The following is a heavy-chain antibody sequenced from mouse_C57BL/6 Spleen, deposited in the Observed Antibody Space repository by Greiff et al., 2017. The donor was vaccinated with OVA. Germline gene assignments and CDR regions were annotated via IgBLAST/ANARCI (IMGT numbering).Heavy chain of an antibody. CDR3: AGEGGYCGFAY. D-gene: IGHD2-3*01. Sequence: QVQLKQPGAELVKPGASVKMSCKASGYTFTSYWITWVKQRPGQGLEWIGDIYPGSGGTNYNEKFTGKATLTVDTSSSPAYLQLSSLTSEDAAVYYGAGEGGYCGFAYWGQGTLVTVSA. J-gene: IGHJ3*01. CDR1: GYTFTSYW. V-gene: IGHV1-55*01. CDR2: IYPGSGGT.